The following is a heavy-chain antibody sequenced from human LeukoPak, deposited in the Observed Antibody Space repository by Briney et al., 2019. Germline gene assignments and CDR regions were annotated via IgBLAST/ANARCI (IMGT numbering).Heavy chain of an antibody. CDR1: GFTFSAYS. CDR2: LSSSSTYV. Sequence: GGSLRLSCAASGFTFSAYSMNWVRQAPGKGLEWVSSLSSSSTYVYYADSVKGRFTISRDNSKNTLYLQMNNLRVEDTALYYCAKTQGFFDYWGQGTLVTVSS. V-gene: IGHV3-21*04. J-gene: IGHJ4*02. CDR3: AKTQGFFDY. D-gene: IGHD4-23*01.